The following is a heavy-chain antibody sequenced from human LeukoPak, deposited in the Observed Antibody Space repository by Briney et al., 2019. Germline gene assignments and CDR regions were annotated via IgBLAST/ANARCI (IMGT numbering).Heavy chain of an antibody. J-gene: IGHJ4*02. CDR2: IYYSGST. CDR1: GGSISSSSYY. V-gene: IGHV4-39*07. Sequence: SETLSLTCTVSGGSISSSSYYWGWIRQPPGKGLEWIGSIYYSGSTYYNPSLKSRVTISVDTSKNQFSLKLSSVTAADTAVYYCARDQGIRRGAFTYWGQGTLVTVSS. D-gene: IGHD3-3*02. CDR3: ARDQGIRRGAFTY.